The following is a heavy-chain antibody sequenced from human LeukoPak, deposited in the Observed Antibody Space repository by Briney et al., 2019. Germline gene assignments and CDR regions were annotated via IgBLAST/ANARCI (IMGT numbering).Heavy chain of an antibody. D-gene: IGHD3-22*01. Sequence: GGSLRLSCAASGFTFSDCAMTWVRQAPGKGLEWVSAIGADADSAYYADSVKGRFTISRDDSKNTLYLQMNSLRAEDTALYYCAKDDSGSYFPDFRGRGTLVTVSS. J-gene: IGHJ4*02. CDR1: GFTFSDCA. CDR2: IGADADSA. V-gene: IGHV3-23*01. CDR3: AKDDSGSYFPDF.